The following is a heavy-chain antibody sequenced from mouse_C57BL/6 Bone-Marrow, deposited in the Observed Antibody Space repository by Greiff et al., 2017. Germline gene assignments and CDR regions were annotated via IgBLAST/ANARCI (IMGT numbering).Heavy chain of an antibody. Sequence: QVQLQQPGAELVKPGASVKMSCKASGYTFTSYWITWVKQRPGQGLEWIGDIYPTSGRTNYNEKFKSKARLTVDTSSNTAYMQLSSLTSEDSAVFYCARSGPLGGSFDYWGQGTTLTVSS. CDR1: GYTFTSYW. V-gene: IGHV1-55*01. CDR3: ARSGPLGGSFDY. D-gene: IGHD4-1*01. CDR2: IYPTSGRT. J-gene: IGHJ2*01.